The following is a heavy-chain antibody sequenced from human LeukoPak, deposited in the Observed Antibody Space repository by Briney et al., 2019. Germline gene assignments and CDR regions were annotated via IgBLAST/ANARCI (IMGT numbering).Heavy chain of an antibody. V-gene: IGHV3-23*01. D-gene: IGHD3-16*01. J-gene: IGHJ1*01. CDR3: AKNDAWGLSQP. CDR1: GFTVSSNY. Sequence: GGSLRLSCAASGFTVSSNYMSWVRQAPGKGLEWVSGISPSGDILYYADSVKGQFTISRDNSKNTVYLQMNSLRAEDTAVYYWAKNDAWGLSQPGARGPLLTVSS. CDR2: ISPSGDIL.